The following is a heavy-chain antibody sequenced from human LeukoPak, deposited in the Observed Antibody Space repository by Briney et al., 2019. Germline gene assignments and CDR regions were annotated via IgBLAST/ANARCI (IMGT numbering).Heavy chain of an antibody. V-gene: IGHV4-39*01. CDR1: GGSISSSSYY. J-gene: IGHJ4*02. D-gene: IGHD4/OR15-4a*01. CDR2: IYYSGST. CDR3: ASLEGLWTGDY. Sequence: SETLSLTCTVSGGSISSSSYYWGWIRQPPGKGLEWIGSIYYSGSTYYNPSLKSRVTISVDTSKNQFSLKLSSVTAADTAVYYCASLEGLWTGDYWGQGTLVTVSS.